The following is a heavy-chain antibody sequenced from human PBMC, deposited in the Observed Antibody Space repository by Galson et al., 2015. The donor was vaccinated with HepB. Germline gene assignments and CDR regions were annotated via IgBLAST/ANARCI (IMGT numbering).Heavy chain of an antibody. CDR3: ARDQGDGDYQYFYYFDY. CDR2: ISYDGSNK. Sequence: SLRLSCAASGFTFSSYAMHWVRQAPGKGLEWVAVISYDGSNKYYADSVKGRFTISRDNSKNTLYLQMNSLRAEDTAVYYCARDQGDGDYQYFYYFDYWGQGTLVTVSS. D-gene: IGHD4-17*01. CDR1: GFTFSSYA. V-gene: IGHV3-30-3*01. J-gene: IGHJ4*02.